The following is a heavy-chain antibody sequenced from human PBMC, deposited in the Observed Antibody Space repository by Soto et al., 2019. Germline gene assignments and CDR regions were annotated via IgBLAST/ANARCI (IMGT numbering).Heavy chain of an antibody. V-gene: IGHV1-18*01. Sequence: QVQLVQSGAEVKKPGASVKVSCKASGYTFTNFGISWVRQAPGQGLEWMGWISAYNGNTNYAQKFQGRVNMTPDTSTSTANMGVRSLRFDATAVYYCARGGTQIDYWGQGTQVTVSS. CDR3: ARGGTQIDY. J-gene: IGHJ4*02. CDR1: GYTFTNFG. CDR2: ISAYNGNT. D-gene: IGHD3-16*01.